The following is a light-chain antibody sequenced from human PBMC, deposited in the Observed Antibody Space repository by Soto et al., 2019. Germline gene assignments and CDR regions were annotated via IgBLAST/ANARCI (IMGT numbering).Light chain of an antibody. J-gene: IGKJ2*01. V-gene: IGKV1-33*01. CDR2: DAS. CDR3: QQYDNLPPYT. CDR1: QDISNY. Sequence: DIQMTQSPSSLSASVGDRVTITCQASQDISNYLNWYQQKPGKAPKLLTYDASNLETGVPSRFSGSGSGTDVTFTISSLQPEDIATYYCQQYDNLPPYTFGQGTKLEIK.